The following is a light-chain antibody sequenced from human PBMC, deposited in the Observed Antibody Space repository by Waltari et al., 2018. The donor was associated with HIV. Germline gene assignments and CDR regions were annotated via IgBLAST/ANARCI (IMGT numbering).Light chain of an antibody. J-gene: IGKJ2*01. V-gene: IGKV3-20*01. CDR1: ESVRDIF. CDR3: QHYDYSNPKDT. CDR2: AAK. Sequence: ILTQSPGTLSLSPGESATLSCTASESVRDIFLGWYQQMPGQPPRLLLYAAKDRAAGIPDRFSGSGSGTHFSLTISSLEPEDFAVYYCQHYDYSNPKDTFGQGTKVEL.